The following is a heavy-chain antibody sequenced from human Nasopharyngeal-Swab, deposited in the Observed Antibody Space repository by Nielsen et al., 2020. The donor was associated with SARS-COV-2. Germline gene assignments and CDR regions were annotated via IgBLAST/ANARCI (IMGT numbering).Heavy chain of an antibody. D-gene: IGHD3-10*01. CDR2: IYYSGST. CDR3: APYGSGSYGVY. V-gene: IGHV4-39*01. Sequence: WIRPPPGKGLEWIGCIYYSGSTYYNPSLKSRVTISVDTSKNQFSLKLSSVTAADTAVYYCAPYGSGSYGVYWGQGTLVTVSS. J-gene: IGHJ4*02.